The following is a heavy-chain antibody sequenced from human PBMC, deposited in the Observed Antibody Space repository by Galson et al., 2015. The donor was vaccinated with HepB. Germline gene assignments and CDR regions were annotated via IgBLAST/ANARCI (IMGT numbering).Heavy chain of an antibody. Sequence: QSGAEVKKPGESLKISCKGSGYSFTSYWIGWVRQMPGKGLEWMGIIYPGDSDTRYSPSFQGQVTISADKSISTAYLQWSSLKASDTAMYYCARHSRSWHYYYYVDVWGKGTTVTVSS. CDR1: GYSFTSYW. CDR3: ARHSRSWHYYYYVDV. V-gene: IGHV5-51*01. D-gene: IGHD2-2*01. CDR2: IYPGDSDT. J-gene: IGHJ6*03.